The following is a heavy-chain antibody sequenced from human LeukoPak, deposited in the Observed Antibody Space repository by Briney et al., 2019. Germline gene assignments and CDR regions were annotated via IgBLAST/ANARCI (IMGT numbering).Heavy chain of an antibody. V-gene: IGHV3-30*18. J-gene: IGHJ4*02. CDR1: GFTFSSYG. Sequence: PGRSLRLSCAASGFTFSSYGMHWVRQAPGKGLEWVAVISYDGSNKYYADSVKGRFTISRDNSKNTLYLQMNSLRAEDTAVYCCAKDLGYGDYIDYWGQGTLVTVSS. D-gene: IGHD4-17*01. CDR2: ISYDGSNK. CDR3: AKDLGYGDYIDY.